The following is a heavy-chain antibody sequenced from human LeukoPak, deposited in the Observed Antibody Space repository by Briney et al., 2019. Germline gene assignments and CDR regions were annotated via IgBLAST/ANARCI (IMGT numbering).Heavy chain of an antibody. Sequence: GGSLRLSCAVSGFTFSRNGMNWVRQAPGKGLEWVSGISGSGGGGSTYYADSVKGRFTISRDNSKTTLYLQMNSLRAEDTAVYYCARDLWTAAISGYFDYWGQGTLVTVSS. CDR1: GFTFSRNG. D-gene: IGHD6-13*01. CDR3: ARDLWTAAISGYFDY. J-gene: IGHJ4*02. V-gene: IGHV3-23*01. CDR2: ISGSGGGGST.